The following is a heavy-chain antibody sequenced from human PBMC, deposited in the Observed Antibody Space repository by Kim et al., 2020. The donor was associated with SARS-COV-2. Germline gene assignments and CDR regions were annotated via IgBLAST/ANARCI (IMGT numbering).Heavy chain of an antibody. CDR2: ISSSGSTI. D-gene: IGHD6-13*01. J-gene: IGHJ5*02. Sequence: MGWIRQAPGKGLEWVSYISSSGSTIYYADSVKGRFTISRDNAKNSLYLQMNSLRAEDTAVYYCARDQPEYSSSWINWFDPWGQGTLVTV. CDR3: ARDQPEYSSSWINWFDP. V-gene: IGHV3-11*01.